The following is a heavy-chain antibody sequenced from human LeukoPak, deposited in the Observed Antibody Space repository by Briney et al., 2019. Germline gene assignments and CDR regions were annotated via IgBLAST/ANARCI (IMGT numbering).Heavy chain of an antibody. CDR2: ISDSGGST. CDR3: AKRGVVIRVILVGFHKEAYYFDS. CDR1: GITLSNYG. Sequence: GSLRLSCAVSGITLSNYGMSWVRQAPGKGLEWVAGISDSGGSTNYADSVKGRFTISRDNPKNTLYLQMNSLRAEDTAVYFCAKRGVVIRVILVGFHKEAYYFDSWGQGALVTVSS. J-gene: IGHJ4*02. V-gene: IGHV3-23*01. D-gene: IGHD3-22*01.